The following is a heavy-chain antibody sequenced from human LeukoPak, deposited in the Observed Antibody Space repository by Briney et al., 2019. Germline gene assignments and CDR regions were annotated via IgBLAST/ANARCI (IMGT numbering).Heavy chain of an antibody. Sequence: ASVKVSCKASGYTFTSYGISWVRQAPGQGLEWMGWISTYNGNTNYAQNLQGRVTMTTDTSTSTAYMELRSLRSDDTAVYYCGRSRREWERYFDYWGQGTLVTVSS. CDR2: ISTYNGNT. CDR3: GRSRREWERYFDY. J-gene: IGHJ4*02. CDR1: GYTFTSYG. V-gene: IGHV1-18*01. D-gene: IGHD1-26*01.